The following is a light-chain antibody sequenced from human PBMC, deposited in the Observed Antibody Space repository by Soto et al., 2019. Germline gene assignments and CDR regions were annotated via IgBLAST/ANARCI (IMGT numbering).Light chain of an antibody. CDR1: QSVGNNY. V-gene: IGKV3-20*01. J-gene: IGKJ2*01. Sequence: EIVLTQSPGTLSLSPGERATLSCRASQSVGNNYLAWYQQRPGQAPRLLIYGASTRPAGVPDRFSGRGSETDFTLTIRRLEPEDLAVYYCQQYGTSPYTFGQGTKVEIK. CDR3: QQYGTSPYT. CDR2: GAS.